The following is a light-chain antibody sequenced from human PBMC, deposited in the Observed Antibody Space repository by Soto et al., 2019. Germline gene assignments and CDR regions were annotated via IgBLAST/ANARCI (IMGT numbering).Light chain of an antibody. CDR1: QSVSSAN. CDR3: QQYGSSIT. Sequence: EIVLTQSPATLAVSPGERATLSCRASQSVSSANFAWYQQKPGQAPRLLIYGASSRATGIPDRFSGSGSGTDFTLTISRLEPEDFAVYYCQQYGSSITFGQGTRREIK. CDR2: GAS. J-gene: IGKJ5*01. V-gene: IGKV3-20*01.